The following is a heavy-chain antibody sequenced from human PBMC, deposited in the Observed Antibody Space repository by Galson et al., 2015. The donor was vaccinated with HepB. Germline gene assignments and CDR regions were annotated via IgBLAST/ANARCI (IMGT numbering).Heavy chain of an antibody. CDR1: GFTFSSYG. Sequence: SLRLSCAASGFTFSSYGMHWVRQAPGKGLEWVAVISYDGSNKYYADSVKGRSTISRDNSKNTLYLQMNSLRAEDTAVYYCAKDNSGIAALPGAFDIWGQGTMVTVSS. V-gene: IGHV3-30*18. CDR3: AKDNSGIAALPGAFDI. J-gene: IGHJ3*02. CDR2: ISYDGSNK. D-gene: IGHD6-13*01.